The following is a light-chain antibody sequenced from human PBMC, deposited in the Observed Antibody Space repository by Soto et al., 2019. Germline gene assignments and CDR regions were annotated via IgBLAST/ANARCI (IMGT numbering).Light chain of an antibody. V-gene: IGKV3-11*01. J-gene: IGKJ4*01. Sequence: EIVLTQSPAPLSLSPGERATLSCRASQTVSYYLTWYQQKPGQAPRLLIYDASTRATGIPARFSGSGFGTDFTLTIIILEPEDFAVYYCQQRTNWPLTCGGGTRVDIK. CDR2: DAS. CDR3: QQRTNWPLT. CDR1: QTVSYY.